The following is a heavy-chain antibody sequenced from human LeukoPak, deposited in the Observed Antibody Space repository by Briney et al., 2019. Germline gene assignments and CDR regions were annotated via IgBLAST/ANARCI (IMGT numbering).Heavy chain of an antibody. CDR2: VSFTGNPV. CDR3: ARESRARHPVYDISGFGVHYMDV. J-gene: IGHJ6*03. V-gene: IGHV3-48*03. Sequence: QPGGSLRLSCTASGFSLSDYEINWVRQAPGKGLEWVSYVSFTGNPVDYPDSVRGRFSISRDNAKNSVFLQMNSLRAEDTAVYYCARESRARHPVYDISGFGVHYMDVWGKGTTVTISS. CDR1: GFSLSDYE. D-gene: IGHD3-22*01.